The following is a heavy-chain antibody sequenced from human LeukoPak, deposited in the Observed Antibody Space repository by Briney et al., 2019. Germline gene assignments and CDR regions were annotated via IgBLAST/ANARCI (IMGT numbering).Heavy chain of an antibody. D-gene: IGHD2-15*01. CDR1: GFTFSSYA. V-gene: IGHV3-7*01. CDR2: IKQDGSAK. J-gene: IGHJ4*02. Sequence: GGSLRLSCAASGFTFSSYAMSWVRQAPGKGLEWVANIKQDGSAKNYVDSVKGRFTISRDNAKNSLYLQMNSLRAEDTAVYYCATDRLSGGTGYWGQGTLVTVSS. CDR3: ATDRLSGGTGY.